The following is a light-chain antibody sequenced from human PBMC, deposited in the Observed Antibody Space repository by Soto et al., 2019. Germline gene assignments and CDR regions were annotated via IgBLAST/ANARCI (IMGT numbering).Light chain of an antibody. Sequence: QSALTQPPSASGSPGQSVTISCTGTSSDVGGYNYVSWYQQHPGKAPKLMIYGVSKRPSGVPDRFSGSKSGNTASLTVSGLQAEDEADYYCYAYAGSNNYVFGTGTKLTVL. CDR3: YAYAGSNNYV. CDR1: SSDVGGYNY. CDR2: GVS. J-gene: IGLJ1*01. V-gene: IGLV2-8*01.